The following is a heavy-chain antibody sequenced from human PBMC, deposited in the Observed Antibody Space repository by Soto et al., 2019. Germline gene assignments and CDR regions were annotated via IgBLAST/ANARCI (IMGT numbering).Heavy chain of an antibody. J-gene: IGHJ1*01. CDR1: GRIFSSFP. Sequence: QVQVVQSGAEVKKPGSSVKISCTASGRIFSSFPTSWVRQVPGQGLEWMGGVISASGSVTYAPKFQGRVTITAVNSAGIGYMELISLTSEDTAIYYCARVGSRDAYNYVLDHWGPGTMVTVSS. V-gene: IGHV1-69*06. CDR3: ARVGSRDAYNYVLDH. CDR2: VISASGSV. D-gene: IGHD5-18*01.